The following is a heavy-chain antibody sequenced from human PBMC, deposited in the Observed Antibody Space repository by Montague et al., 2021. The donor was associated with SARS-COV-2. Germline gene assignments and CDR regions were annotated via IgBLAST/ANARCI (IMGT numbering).Heavy chain of an antibody. Sequence: SETLSLTCAVYGGALSGFYWTWIRQAPGKGLEWVGEITHGGSTSYSPALKSRLTISLDTSENQFSLKLDSVTAADAATYYCARSHDYRGNDYFDSWGQGALVTVSS. V-gene: IGHV4-34*01. J-gene: IGHJ4*02. D-gene: IGHD4-23*01. CDR1: GGALSGFY. CDR2: ITHGGST. CDR3: ARSHDYRGNDYFDS.